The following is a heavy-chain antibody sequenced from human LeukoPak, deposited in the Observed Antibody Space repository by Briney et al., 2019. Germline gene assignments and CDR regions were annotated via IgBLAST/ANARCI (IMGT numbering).Heavy chain of an antibody. CDR2: IYYSGST. CDR1: GDSISSYY. D-gene: IGHD3-9*01. CDR3: ARDGRYYDILTGPWYGMDV. V-gene: IGHV4-59*01. Sequence: SDTLSLTCTVSGDSISSYYWSWIPQPPGKGLEWIGYIYYSGSTNYNPSLKSRVTISVDTSKNQFYLKLSSVTAADTAVYYCARDGRYYDILTGPWYGMDVWGQGTTVTVCS. J-gene: IGHJ6*02.